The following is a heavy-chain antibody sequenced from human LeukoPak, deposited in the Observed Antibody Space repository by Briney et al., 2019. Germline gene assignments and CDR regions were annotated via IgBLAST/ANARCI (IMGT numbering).Heavy chain of an antibody. V-gene: IGHV4-59*01. D-gene: IGHD1-26*01. CDR3: AREGGYSGSPQLMY. Sequence: SETLSLTCTVSGGSISSYYWSWIRQPPGKGLKWIGYIYYSGSTNYNPSLKSRVTISVDTSKNQFSLKLSSVTAADTAVYYCAREGGYSGSPQLMYWGQGTLVTVSS. J-gene: IGHJ4*02. CDR1: GGSISSYY. CDR2: IYYSGST.